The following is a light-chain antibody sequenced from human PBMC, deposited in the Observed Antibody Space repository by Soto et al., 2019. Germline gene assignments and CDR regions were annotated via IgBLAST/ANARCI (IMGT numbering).Light chain of an antibody. Sequence: QSALTQPASVSGSPGQSITISCTGTSGDVGGYDYVSWYQQLPGKAPKLLIYDVNNRPSGVSHRFSGSKSGNTASLTISGLQAEDEADYYCSSYTGSSTFVFGTGTKVTVL. CDR2: DVN. CDR3: SSYTGSSTFV. CDR1: SGDVGGYDY. V-gene: IGLV2-14*01. J-gene: IGLJ1*01.